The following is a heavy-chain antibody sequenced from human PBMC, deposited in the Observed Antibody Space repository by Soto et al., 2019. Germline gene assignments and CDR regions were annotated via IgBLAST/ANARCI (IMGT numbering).Heavy chain of an antibody. V-gene: IGHV1-46*01. CDR2: INPSVGAT. CDR1: GYFFSNFY. CDR3: ARGGSGVIVAGPIYIDDYGMDL. Sequence: QAQLMQSEADVKRPGASVRLSCEASGYFFSNFYIHWVRQAPGQGPEWMGMINPSVGATTYAQKCQGRVTLPWSTSGDTLNIDLSRLASDGTGVYYCARGGSGVIVAGPIYIDDYGMDLWGPGTALTVSS. J-gene: IGHJ6*02. D-gene: IGHD2-21*01.